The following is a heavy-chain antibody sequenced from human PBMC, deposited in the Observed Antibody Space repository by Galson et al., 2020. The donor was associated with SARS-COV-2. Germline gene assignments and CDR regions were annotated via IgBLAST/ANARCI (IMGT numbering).Heavy chain of an antibody. J-gene: IGHJ1*01. D-gene: IGHD6-19*01. CDR1: GFTFNNYA. CDR2: IGAGGDT. CDR3: AKEAGTGWATDYFQH. Sequence: GESLKISCVTSGFTFNNYAMGWVRQAPGKGLAWVSLIGAGGDTYYADSVEGRFTISRDNLRNTLSLEMNSLRVDDTALYYCAKEAGTGWATDYFQHWGKGTLVTVSS. V-gene: IGHV3-23*01.